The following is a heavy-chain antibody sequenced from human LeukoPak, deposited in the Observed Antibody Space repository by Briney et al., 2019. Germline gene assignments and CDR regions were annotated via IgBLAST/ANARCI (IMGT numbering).Heavy chain of an antibody. Sequence: GGSLRLSCAASGFTVRSKYMSCVRQAPGKGLEWVSVIYSGGSTYYADSVKGRFTISRDNSKNTLYLQMNSLRAEDTAVYYCARDCSSTSCRGGFDPWGQGTLVTVSS. V-gene: IGHV3-66*02. CDR1: GFTVRSKY. D-gene: IGHD2-2*01. J-gene: IGHJ5*02. CDR3: ARDCSSTSCRGGFDP. CDR2: IYSGGST.